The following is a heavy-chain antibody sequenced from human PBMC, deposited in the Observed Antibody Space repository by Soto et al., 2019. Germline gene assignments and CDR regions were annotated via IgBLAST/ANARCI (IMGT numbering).Heavy chain of an antibody. CDR3: VREGRGSFDF. J-gene: IGHJ3*01. V-gene: IGHV3-23*01. Sequence: GGSLRLSCAASGFIFTNYAMNWVRQAPGKGLEWVSVIGGRGNSAYYADSVQGRFTISRDNSKNTLSLQMSSLTADDTAKYYCVREGRGSFDFWGRGTMVTV. CDR1: GFIFTNYA. D-gene: IGHD5-12*01. CDR2: IGGRGNSA.